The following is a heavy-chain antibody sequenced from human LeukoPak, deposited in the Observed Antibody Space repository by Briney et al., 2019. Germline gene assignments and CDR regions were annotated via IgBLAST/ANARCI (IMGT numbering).Heavy chain of an antibody. CDR1: GFTFSSYA. CDR2: ISGSGGST. D-gene: IGHD3-22*01. CDR3: AKSINYYYDGSGYYRAFDI. J-gene: IGHJ3*02. V-gene: IGHV3-23*01. Sequence: GGSLRLSCEASGFTFSSYAMSWVRQAPGKGLEWVSAISGSGGSTYYADSVKGRFTISRDNSKNTLYLQMNSLRAEDTAVYYCAKSINYYYDGSGYYRAFDIWGQGTMVTVSS.